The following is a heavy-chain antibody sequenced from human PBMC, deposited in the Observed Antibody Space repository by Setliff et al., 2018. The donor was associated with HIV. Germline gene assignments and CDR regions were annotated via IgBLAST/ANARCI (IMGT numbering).Heavy chain of an antibody. CDR1: GFTFSSYS. D-gene: IGHD3-10*01. CDR2: ISSSSSTI. J-gene: IGHJ2*01. Sequence: GSLRLSCAASGFTFSSYSMNWVRQAPGKGLEWVSYISSSSSTIYYADSVKGRFAISRDNAKNSLYLQMNSLRAEDTAVYYCARQEGIFPNWYFDLWGRGTLVTVSS. CDR3: ARQEGIFPNWYFDL. V-gene: IGHV3-48*01.